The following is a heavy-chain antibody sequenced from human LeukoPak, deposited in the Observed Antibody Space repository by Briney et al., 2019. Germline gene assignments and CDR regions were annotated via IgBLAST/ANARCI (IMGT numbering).Heavy chain of an antibody. CDR3: ARDLGGESLFDY. Sequence: PGGSLRLSCAASGFTFSSYVMSWVRQAPGKGLEWVSAISGSGGSTYYADSVKGRFTISRDNSKNTLYLQMNSLRAEDTAVYYCARDLGGESLFDYWGQGTLVTVSS. J-gene: IGHJ4*02. CDR1: GFTFSSYV. V-gene: IGHV3-23*01. CDR2: ISGSGGST. D-gene: IGHD3-16*01.